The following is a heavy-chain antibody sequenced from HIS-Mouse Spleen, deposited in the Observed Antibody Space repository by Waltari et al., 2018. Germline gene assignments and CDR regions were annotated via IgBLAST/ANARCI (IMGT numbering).Heavy chain of an antibody. D-gene: IGHD1-26*01. J-gene: IGHJ5*02. Sequence: QVQLVESGGGVVQPGRSLRLSGASSGFTFSSYGMHWVRLAPGKGLEWVAVISYDGSNKYYADSVKGRFTISRDNSKNTLYLQMNSLRAEDTAVYYCARESGSYGNWFDPWGQGTLVTVSS. V-gene: IGHV3-30*03. CDR3: ARESGSYGNWFDP. CDR2: ISYDGSNK. CDR1: GFTFSSYG.